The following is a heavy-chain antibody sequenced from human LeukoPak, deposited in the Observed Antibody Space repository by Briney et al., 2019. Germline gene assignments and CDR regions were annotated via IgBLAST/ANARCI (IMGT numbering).Heavy chain of an antibody. V-gene: IGHV3-30*02. CDR1: GFTFRNFG. Sequence: GGSLRLSCAASGFTFRNFGMHWVRQAPGKGLEWVAFIRYDGSNKFYADSVKGRFTISRDNSKNTLFLQMNSLRAEDTAVYYCARSPTGRKMPFDIWGQGTMVTVSS. J-gene: IGHJ3*02. D-gene: IGHD1-1*01. CDR3: ARSPTGRKMPFDI. CDR2: IRYDGSNK.